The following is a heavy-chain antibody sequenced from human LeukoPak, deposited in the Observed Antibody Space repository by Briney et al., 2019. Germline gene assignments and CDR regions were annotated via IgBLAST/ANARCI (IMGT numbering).Heavy chain of an antibody. Sequence: GGSLRLSCVASGFPFSSYWMTWVRQAPGKGLEWVANIKQDGSKKSYVDSVKGRFAISRDNAKNSLYLQMNSLRAEDTAIYYCTRVGYIDEGIDYWGQGTLDTVSS. CDR1: GFPFSSYW. J-gene: IGHJ4*02. D-gene: IGHD5-24*01. V-gene: IGHV3-7*04. CDR2: IKQDGSKK. CDR3: TRVGYIDEGIDY.